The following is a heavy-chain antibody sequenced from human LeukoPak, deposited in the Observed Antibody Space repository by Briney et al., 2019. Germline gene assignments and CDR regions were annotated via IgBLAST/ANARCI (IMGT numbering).Heavy chain of an antibody. J-gene: IGHJ6*03. D-gene: IGHD5-12*01. CDR3: ARGNGGYGSYQYYYMDV. CDR1: GYTFTNYW. Sequence: GESLKISCQGSGYTFTNYWIAWVRQMPGKGLEWMGIIYPGDSDTRYSPSFQGQVTISADKSISTAYLQWSSLKASDTAMYYCARGNGGYGSYQYYYMDVWGKGTTVTVSS. V-gene: IGHV5-51*01. CDR2: IYPGDSDT.